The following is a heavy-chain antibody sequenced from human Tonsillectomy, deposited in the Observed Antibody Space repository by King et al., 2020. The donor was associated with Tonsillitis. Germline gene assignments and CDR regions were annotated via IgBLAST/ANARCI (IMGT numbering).Heavy chain of an antibody. J-gene: IGHJ4*02. CDR2: ISSSSSTI. CDR3: ARDLVAGSFDY. CDR1: GFTFSSYS. Sequence: KLVQSGGGLVQPGGSLRLSCAASGFTFSSYSMNWVRQAPGKGLEWVSYISSSSSTIYYADSVKGRFTISRDNAKNSLYLQMNSLRAEDTAVYYCARDLVAGSFDYWGQGTLVTVSS. V-gene: IGHV3-48*01. D-gene: IGHD6-19*01.